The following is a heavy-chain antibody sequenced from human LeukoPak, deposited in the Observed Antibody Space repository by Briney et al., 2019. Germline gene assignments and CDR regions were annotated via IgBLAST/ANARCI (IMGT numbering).Heavy chain of an antibody. Sequence: SETLSLTCAVSGGSISSGDYSWSWIRQPPGKGLEWIGYIYHSGSTYYNPSLKIRVTIPVYRPKNQFSLKRSSVTAEDTAVYYCARGPYSSSRAFDYWGQGTMVTVSS. CDR2: IYHSGST. CDR3: ARGPYSSSRAFDY. V-gene: IGHV4-30-2*01. D-gene: IGHD6-13*01. CDR1: GGSISSGDYS. J-gene: IGHJ4*02.